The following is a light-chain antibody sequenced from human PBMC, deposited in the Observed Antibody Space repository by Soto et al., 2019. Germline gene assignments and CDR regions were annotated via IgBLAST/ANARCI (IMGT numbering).Light chain of an antibody. J-gene: IGKJ1*01. CDR2: GAS. CDR3: QQLDNSQWT. CDR1: QSVNSIY. V-gene: IGKV3-20*01. Sequence: EIVLTQSPGTLSLSPGERATLSCRASQSVNSIYLAWYQQRPGQPPRLLIYGASSRATGIPDRFSGSGSGTDFALTISRLEPEDFAVYYCQQLDNSQWTFGQGTKVETK.